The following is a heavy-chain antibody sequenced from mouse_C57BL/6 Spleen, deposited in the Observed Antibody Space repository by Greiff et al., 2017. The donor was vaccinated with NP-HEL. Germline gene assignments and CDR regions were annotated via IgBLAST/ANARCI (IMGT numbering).Heavy chain of an antibody. CDR2: INPGSGGT. J-gene: IGHJ1*03. Sequence: VMLVESGAELVRPGTSVKVSCKASGYAFTNYLIEWVKQRPGQGLEWIGVINPGSGGTNYNEKFKGKATLTADKSSSTAYMQLSSLTSEDSAVYFCARSPIYHWYFDVWGTGTTVTVSS. CDR1: GYAFTNYL. D-gene: IGHD6-5*01. V-gene: IGHV1-54*01. CDR3: ARSPIYHWYFDV.